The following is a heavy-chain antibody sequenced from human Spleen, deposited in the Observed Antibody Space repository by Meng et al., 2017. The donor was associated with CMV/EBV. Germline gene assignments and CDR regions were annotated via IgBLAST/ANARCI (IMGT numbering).Heavy chain of an antibody. CDR2: IYSDGST. CDR3: ARDRHPIVGAAYGMDV. J-gene: IGHJ6*02. Sequence: GSLRLSCTFSGGSISTRGYYWAWIRQPPGKGLECIGRIYSDGSTDYNPPLGSRAIISIDTSKNQFSLKVTSVTTADTAMYYCARDRHPIVGAAYGMDVWGQGTTVTVSS. D-gene: IGHD1-26*01. CDR1: GGSISTRGYY. V-gene: IGHV4-39*07.